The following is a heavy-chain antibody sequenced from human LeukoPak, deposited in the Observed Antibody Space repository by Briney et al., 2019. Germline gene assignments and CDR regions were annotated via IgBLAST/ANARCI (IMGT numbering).Heavy chain of an antibody. D-gene: IGHD3-10*01. V-gene: IGHV4-31*03. J-gene: IGHJ5*02. CDR3: ARCPLVRGVILPWFDP. CDR2: IYYSGST. Sequence: SQTLSLTCTVSGGSISSGGYYWSWIRQHPGKGLEWIGYIYYSGSTYYNPSLKSRVSISVDTSKHQFSLKLSSVTAAGTAVYYCARCPLVRGVILPWFDPWGQGTLVTVSS. CDR1: GGSISSGGYY.